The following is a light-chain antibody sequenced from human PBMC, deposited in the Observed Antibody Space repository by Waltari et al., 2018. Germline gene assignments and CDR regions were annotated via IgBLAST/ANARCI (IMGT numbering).Light chain of an antibody. CDR2: EVS. J-gene: IGLJ2*01. CDR1: SSDVGAYDY. CDR3: SSYAGSNNLV. V-gene: IGLV2-8*01. Sequence: QSALTQPPSASGSPGQSVTISCTGTSSDVGAYDYVSWYQHHPGKAPKLLISEVSKRPSGVPARFSGSTSGHTASLIVSGLPGEDAADYYCSSYAGSNNLVFGGGTKLTVL.